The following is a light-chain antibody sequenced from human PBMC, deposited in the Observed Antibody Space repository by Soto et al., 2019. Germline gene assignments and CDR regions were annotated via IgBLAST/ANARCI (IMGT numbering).Light chain of an antibody. CDR2: SNN. J-gene: IGLJ1*01. CDR1: SSDIGSNT. Sequence: QSVLTPPRSASGTPVHIVTISCSGRSSDIGSNTVNWYQQLPGTAPKLLIYSNNQRPSGVPDRFSGSKSGTSASLAISGLQSEDEADYYCAAWDDSLNGYVFGTGTKVTVL. CDR3: AAWDDSLNGYV. V-gene: IGLV1-44*01.